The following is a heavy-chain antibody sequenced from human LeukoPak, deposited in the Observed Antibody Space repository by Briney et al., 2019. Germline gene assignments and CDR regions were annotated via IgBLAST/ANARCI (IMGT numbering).Heavy chain of an antibody. CDR2: IDAGNGKT. V-gene: IGHV1-3*01. J-gene: IGHJ4*02. Sequence: ASVKVSCKASQYTFTDYAVHWVRQAPGQRLEWMGWIDAGNGKTKYSQSFQGRVTIIRDASATTAYMELSSLTSEDTAVYYCARGASGPKTPLLWGQGTLVTVSS. D-gene: IGHD1-1*01. CDR1: QYTFTDYA. CDR3: ARGASGPKTPLL.